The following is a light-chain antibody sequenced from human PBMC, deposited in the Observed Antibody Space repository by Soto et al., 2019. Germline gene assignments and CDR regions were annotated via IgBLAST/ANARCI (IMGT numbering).Light chain of an antibody. V-gene: IGLV1-40*01. CDR2: TNN. Sequence: QSVLTQPPSVSGAPGQRVTISCTGSSSNIGAGYGVHWYQQLPGAAPKLLISTNNIRPSGVPDRFSGSKSGTSASLAITGLQAEDEADYFCQSYDSSLSGSVFGGGTKLTVL. CDR1: SSNIGAGYG. CDR3: QSYDSSLSGSV. J-gene: IGLJ2*01.